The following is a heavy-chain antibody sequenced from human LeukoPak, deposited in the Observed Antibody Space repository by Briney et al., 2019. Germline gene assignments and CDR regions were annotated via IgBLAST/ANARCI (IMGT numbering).Heavy chain of an antibody. D-gene: IGHD1-26*01. V-gene: IGHV1-46*01. CDR1: GNTFTRHS. Sequence: ASVKVSCKASGNTFTRHSIHWVRQAPGQGFEWMGIINPSGGSTSYAQKFQGRVTMSRDTPTTTVYMELSSLRFEDTAVYYCARDRVGLTTRWFDPWGQGTLVTVSS. J-gene: IGHJ5*02. CDR3: ARDRVGLTTRWFDP. CDR2: INPSGGST.